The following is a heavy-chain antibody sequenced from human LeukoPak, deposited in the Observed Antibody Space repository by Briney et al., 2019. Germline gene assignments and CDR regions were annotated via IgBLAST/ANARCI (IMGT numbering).Heavy chain of an antibody. V-gene: IGHV4-59*01. J-gene: IGHJ4*02. CDR3: ARGVSSGYFDY. CDR1: GGSISTYY. CDR2: MYYSGGT. Sequence: SETLSLTCTVSGGSISTYYWSWIRQPPGKGLEWIGYMYYSGGTNYNPSLKSRVTISVDTSKNQISLKLTSVTAADTAVYYCARGVSSGYFDYCGQGTLVTVSS. D-gene: IGHD3-22*01.